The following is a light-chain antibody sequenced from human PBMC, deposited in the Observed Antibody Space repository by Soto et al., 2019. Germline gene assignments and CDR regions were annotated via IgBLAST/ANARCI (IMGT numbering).Light chain of an antibody. CDR3: AAWDDSLQGLWV. Sequence: QPVLTQPPSASGTPGQRVTISCSGSSSNIGSNTVNWYQQLPGTAPKLLIYSNNQRPSGVPDRFSGSKSGTSASLAISGLQSEDEADYYCAAWDDSLQGLWVFGGGTKLTVL. V-gene: IGLV1-44*01. CDR2: SNN. J-gene: IGLJ3*02. CDR1: SSNIGSNT.